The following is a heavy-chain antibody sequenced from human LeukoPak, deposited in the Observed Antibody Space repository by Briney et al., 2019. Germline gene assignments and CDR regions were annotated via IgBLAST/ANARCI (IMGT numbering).Heavy chain of an antibody. D-gene: IGHD3-22*01. J-gene: IGHJ1*01. CDR2: IYYSGST. CDR1: GGSISSYY. V-gene: IGHV4-59*08. CDR3: ARHGGGYYDSSGYYFEYFQH. Sequence: SETLSLTCTVSGGSISSYYWSWIRQPPGKGLEWIGYIYYSGSTNYNPSLKSRVTISVDTSKNQFSLKLSSVTAAYTAVYYCARHGGGYYDSSGYYFEYFQHWGQGTLVTVSS.